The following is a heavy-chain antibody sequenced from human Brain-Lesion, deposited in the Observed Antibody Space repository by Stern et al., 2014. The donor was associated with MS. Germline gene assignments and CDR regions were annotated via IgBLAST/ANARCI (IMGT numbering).Heavy chain of an antibody. D-gene: IGHD2-15*01. CDR1: GFTFSTYS. CDR2: INSDETST. CDR3: ARGVMVAATYAYDI. J-gene: IGHJ3*02. Sequence: EVQLVESGGGLVQPGGSLRLSCAASGFTFSTYSMHWVRQAPGQGLEWVSGINSDETSTTYADSVKGRFSISRDNDKNTLYLQMNSLRAEDTAVYYCARGVMVAATYAYDIWGQGTMVTISS. V-gene: IGHV3-74*02.